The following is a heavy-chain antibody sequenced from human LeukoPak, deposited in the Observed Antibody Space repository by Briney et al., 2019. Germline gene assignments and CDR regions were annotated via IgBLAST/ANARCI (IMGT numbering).Heavy chain of an antibody. V-gene: IGHV3-74*01. Sequence: GGSLRLSCAASGFTFNTYWMHWVRQAPGKGLVWVSRINSGGTTRNYADSVKGRFTISRVNAKNTLYLQMNSLRGEDTAVYYCATSNWFDPWGQGTLVTVSS. CDR1: GFTFNTYW. J-gene: IGHJ5*02. D-gene: IGHD2-2*01. CDR3: ATSNWFDP. CDR2: INSGGTTR.